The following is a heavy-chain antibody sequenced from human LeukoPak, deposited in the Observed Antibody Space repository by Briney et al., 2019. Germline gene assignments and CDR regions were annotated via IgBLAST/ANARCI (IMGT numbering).Heavy chain of an antibody. CDR2: ISGGGGDI. CDR1: GFTFSTYA. J-gene: IGHJ4*02. V-gene: IGHV3-23*01. CDR3: ARSYVGADRYFDY. Sequence: GGSLRLSCAASGFTFSTYAMCWVRQAPGKGLEWVSAISGGGGDIYYADSVKGRFTISRDNSKNTLYLQMNSLRAEDTAVYYCARSYVGADRYFDYWGQGTLVTVSS. D-gene: IGHD1-26*01.